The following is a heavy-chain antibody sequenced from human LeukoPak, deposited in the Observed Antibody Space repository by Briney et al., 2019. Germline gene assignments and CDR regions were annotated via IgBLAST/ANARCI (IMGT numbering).Heavy chain of an antibody. CDR2: INPDGSEK. J-gene: IGHJ4*02. V-gene: IGHV3-7*03. Sequence: PGGSLRLSCAVSGFTFSRYWMSWVRQAPGKGLEWVANINPDGSEKYYVDSVKGRFTISRDNAKNSLYLQMNSLRAEDTAVYYCASLMEGNSSGWYVDYFDYWGQGTLVTVSS. CDR1: GFTFSRYW. CDR3: ASLMEGNSSGWYVDYFDY. D-gene: IGHD6-19*01.